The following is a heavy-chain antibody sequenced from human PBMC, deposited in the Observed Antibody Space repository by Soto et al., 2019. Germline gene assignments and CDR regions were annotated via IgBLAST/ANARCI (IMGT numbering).Heavy chain of an antibody. J-gene: IGHJ6*02. CDR2: IFHSGAT. D-gene: IGHD3-16*01. V-gene: IGHV4-4*02. CDR3: ASRYGGVPYGLDV. Sequence: QVHLQESGPGLVKPSGTLSLICTISGGSVSSTTWWTWVRKTPGKGLEWIGEIFHSGATNYSPSLESRVAISVDKSTNKFSLRLNSVTAADTAVYFCASRYGGVPYGLDVWGQGTTVTVSS. CDR1: GGSVSSTTW.